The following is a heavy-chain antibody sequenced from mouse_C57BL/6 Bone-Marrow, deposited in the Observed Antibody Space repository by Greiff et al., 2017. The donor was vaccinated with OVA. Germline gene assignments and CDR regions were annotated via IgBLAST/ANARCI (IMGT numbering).Heavy chain of an antibody. CDR3: ARGGDYDYDRAWFAY. CDR2: INPNNGGT. D-gene: IGHD2-4*01. J-gene: IGHJ3*01. V-gene: IGHV1-18*01. CDR1: GYTFTDYN. Sequence: VQLQQSGPELVKPGASVKIPCKASGYTFTDYNMDWVKQSHGKSLEWIGDINPNNGGTIYNQKFKGKATLTVDKSSSTAYMELRSLTSEDTAVYYCARGGDYDYDRAWFAYWGQGTLVTVSA.